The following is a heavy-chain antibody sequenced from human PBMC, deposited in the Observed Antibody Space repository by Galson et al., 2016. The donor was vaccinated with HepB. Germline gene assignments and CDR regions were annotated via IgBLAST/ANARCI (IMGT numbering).Heavy chain of an antibody. CDR3: AKDDGSGYDLGIDY. CDR2: INPNAGNT. V-gene: IGHV1-46*01. J-gene: IGHJ4*02. D-gene: IGHD3-22*01. Sequence: SVKVSCKASGYTFTSHYIHWVRQAPGQGLEWMGLINPNAGNTIYAQKFQGRVTMTRDTSTNTVYMELSSLRSYDTAVYYCAKDDGSGYDLGIDYWGQGTLVTVSS. CDR1: GYTFTSHY.